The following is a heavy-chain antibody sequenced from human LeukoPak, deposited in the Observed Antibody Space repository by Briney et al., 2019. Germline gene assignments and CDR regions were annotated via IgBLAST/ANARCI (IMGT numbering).Heavy chain of an antibody. D-gene: IGHD1-26*01. CDR1: GFTFSSYS. J-gene: IGHJ3*02. V-gene: IGHV3-21*01. CDR3: ARRGIVGATVRGAFDI. Sequence: GSLRLSCAASGFTFSSYSMNWVRQAPGKGLEWVSSISSSSSYIYYADSVKGRFTISRDNAKNSLYLQMNSLRAEDTAVYYCARRGIVGATVRGAFDIWGQGTMVTVSS. CDR2: ISSSSSYI.